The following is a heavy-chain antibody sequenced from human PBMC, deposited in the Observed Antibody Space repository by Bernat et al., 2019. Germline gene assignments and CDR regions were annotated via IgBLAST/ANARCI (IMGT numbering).Heavy chain of an antibody. V-gene: IGHV3-74*01. Sequence: EVQLVESGGGLVQPGGSLRLSCAASGITFSIFSMHWVRQAPGKGLVWVSRLSGDGSTATYADSVKGRFTISRDDAKTTLYLQMNSLRADDTAVYYCARRSGSGYDYRFDYWGQGTLVTVSS. D-gene: IGHD5-12*01. CDR2: LSGDGSTA. CDR3: ARRSGSGYDYRFDY. CDR1: GITFSIFS. J-gene: IGHJ4*02.